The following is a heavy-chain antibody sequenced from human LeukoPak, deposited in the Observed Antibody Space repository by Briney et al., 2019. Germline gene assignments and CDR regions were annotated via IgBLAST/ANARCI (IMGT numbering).Heavy chain of an antibody. CDR3: ARDWDSSGYLDY. CDR2: ISSSGSTI. CDR1: GFTFSSYW. J-gene: IGHJ4*02. V-gene: IGHV3-48*04. Sequence: GGSLRLSCAASGFTFSSYWMSWVRQAPGKGLEWVSYISSSGSTIYYADSVKGRFTISRDNAKNSLYLQMNSLRAEDTAVYYCARDWDSSGYLDYWGQGTLVTVSS. D-gene: IGHD3-22*01.